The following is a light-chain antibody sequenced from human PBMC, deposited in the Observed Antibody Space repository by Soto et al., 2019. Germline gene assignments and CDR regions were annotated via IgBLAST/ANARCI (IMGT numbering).Light chain of an antibody. J-gene: IGLJ1*01. CDR2: DVS. Sequence: QSVLTQPASVSGSPGQSITISCTGTSSDVGGYNYVSWYQRHPGKAPKLMIYDVSNRPSGVSNRFSGSKSGNTASLTISGLQADDEADYYCSSYTSSSTWVFGTGTKVTVL. V-gene: IGLV2-14*01. CDR1: SSDVGGYNY. CDR3: SSYTSSSTWV.